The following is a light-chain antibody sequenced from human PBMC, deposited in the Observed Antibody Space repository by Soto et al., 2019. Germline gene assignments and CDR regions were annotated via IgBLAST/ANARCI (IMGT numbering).Light chain of an antibody. V-gene: IGKV1-39*01. CDR1: QDITNY. J-gene: IGKJ1*01. Sequence: DIQMTQSPSSLSASVGDRVTITCQASQDITNYLNWYQQKPGRAPRLLLYDASSLETGVPSRFSGSGSGTDFTLTISSLQPEDFAIYYCQQSYSKPWTFGQGTKVE. CDR3: QQSYSKPWT. CDR2: DAS.